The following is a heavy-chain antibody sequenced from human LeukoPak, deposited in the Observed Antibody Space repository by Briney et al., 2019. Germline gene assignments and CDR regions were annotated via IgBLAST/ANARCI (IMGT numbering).Heavy chain of an antibody. D-gene: IGHD6-19*01. CDR3: ATYSSGWRSRRFDY. Sequence: GGALRLSCAASGFTFSSYAMSWVRQAPGKGLEWVAYIKQDGSEKYYVDSVKGRFTISRDNAKNSLYLQMNSLRAEDTAVYYCATYSSGWRSRRFDYWGQGTLVTVSS. CDR1: GFTFSSYA. CDR2: IKQDGSEK. J-gene: IGHJ4*02. V-gene: IGHV3-7*05.